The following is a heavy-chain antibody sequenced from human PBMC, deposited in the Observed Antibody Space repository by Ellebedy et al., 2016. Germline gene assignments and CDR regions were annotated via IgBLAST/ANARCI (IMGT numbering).Heavy chain of an antibody. J-gene: IGHJ4*02. CDR3: ARDVLMTTVTTGGFDY. Sequence: GGSLRLSCAASGFTFSSYSMTWFRQAPGKGLEWVSSISSSSSYIYYAASVKGRFTISRDNAKNSLFLQMNSLRAEDTAVYFCARDVLMTTVTTGGFDYWGQGTLVTVSS. CDR1: GFTFSSYS. V-gene: IGHV3-21*01. CDR2: ISSSSSYI. D-gene: IGHD4-11*01.